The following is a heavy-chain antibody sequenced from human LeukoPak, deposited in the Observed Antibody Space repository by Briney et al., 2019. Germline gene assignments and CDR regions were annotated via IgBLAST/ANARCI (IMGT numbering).Heavy chain of an antibody. CDR2: INSDDSST. Sequence: GGSLRLSCAASGFTFSSYWMHWVRQAPGKGLAWVSRINSDDSSTSYADSVKGRFTISRDNAKNTLYLQMNSLRAEDTAVYYCARGPHFDWSRTVGNWFDPWGQGTLVTVSS. D-gene: IGHD3-9*01. CDR1: GFTFSSYW. V-gene: IGHV3-74*01. J-gene: IGHJ5*02. CDR3: ARGPHFDWSRTVGNWFDP.